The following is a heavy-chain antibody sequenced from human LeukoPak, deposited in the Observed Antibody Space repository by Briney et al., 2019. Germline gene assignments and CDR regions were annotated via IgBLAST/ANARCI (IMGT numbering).Heavy chain of an antibody. V-gene: IGHV4-59*01. CDR1: GGSISSYY. J-gene: IGHJ6*02. CDR3: ARDRIVVVPAAMGYYYYGMDV. CDR2: IYYSGST. D-gene: IGHD2-2*01. Sequence: SETLSLTCTVSGGSISSYYWSWIRQPPGKGLEWIGYIYYSGSTNYNPSLKSRVTISVDTSKNQFSLKLSSVTAADTAVYYCARDRIVVVPAAMGYYYYGMDVWGQGTTVTVSS.